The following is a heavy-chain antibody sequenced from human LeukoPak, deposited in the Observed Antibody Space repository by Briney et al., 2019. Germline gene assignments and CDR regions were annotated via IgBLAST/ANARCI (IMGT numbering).Heavy chain of an antibody. CDR2: IKQDGSEK. D-gene: IGHD5-12*01. J-gene: IGHJ4*02. CDR1: GFTFSSYW. CDR3: ARGGYSGHDLGDYFDY. V-gene: IGHV3-7*01. Sequence: GGSLRLSCAASGFTFSSYWMSWVRQAPGKGLEWVANIKQDGSEKYYVDSVKGRFTISRDNAKNSLYLQMNSLRAEDTAVYYCARGGYSGHDLGDYFDYWGQGTLVTVSS.